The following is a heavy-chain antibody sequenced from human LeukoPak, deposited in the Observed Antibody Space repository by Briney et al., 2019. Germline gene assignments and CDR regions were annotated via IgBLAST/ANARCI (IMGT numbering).Heavy chain of an antibody. V-gene: IGHV4-34*01. D-gene: IGHD6-13*01. Sequence: SETLSLTCAVYGGSFSGYYWSWIRQPPGKGLEWIGEINHSGSTNYNPSLKSRVTISVDTSKSQFSLKLSSVTAADTAVYYCARGGIAAADYYFDYWGQGTLVTVSS. J-gene: IGHJ4*02. CDR2: INHSGST. CDR1: GGSFSGYY. CDR3: ARGGIAAADYYFDY.